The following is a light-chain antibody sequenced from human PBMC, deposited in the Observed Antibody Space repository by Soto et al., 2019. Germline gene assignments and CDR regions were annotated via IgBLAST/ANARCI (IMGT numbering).Light chain of an antibody. CDR2: GVT. V-gene: IGLV2-14*01. J-gene: IGLJ1*01. Sequence: QSVLTQPASVSGSPGQSITISCTGTSSDVGGYNFVSWYQQYPGNAPKLMIYGVTNRPSGVSDRFSGSKTGNTASLTISGLQAEDEAHYYCQSYDSTLSARYVFGTGTKVTVL. CDR1: SSDVGGYNF. CDR3: QSYDSTLSARYV.